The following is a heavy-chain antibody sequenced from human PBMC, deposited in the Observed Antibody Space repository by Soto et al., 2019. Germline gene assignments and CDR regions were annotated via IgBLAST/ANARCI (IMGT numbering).Heavy chain of an antibody. Sequence: GGSLRLSCAASGFTFSSYAMSWVRQAPGKGLEWVSAISGSGGSTYYADSVKGRFTISRDNSKNTLYLQMNSLRAEDTAVYYCAKVAPIVLMVYAIPYFDYWGQGTLVTVSS. CDR2: ISGSGGST. CDR3: AKVAPIVLMVYAIPYFDY. CDR1: GFTFSSYA. J-gene: IGHJ4*02. D-gene: IGHD2-8*01. V-gene: IGHV3-23*01.